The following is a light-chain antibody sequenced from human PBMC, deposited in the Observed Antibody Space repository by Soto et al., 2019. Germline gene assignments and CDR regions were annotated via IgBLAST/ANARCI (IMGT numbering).Light chain of an antibody. J-gene: IGKJ4*01. Sequence: EIVLTQSPGTLSSSPGERATLSCRASQSVSAGHLAWYQQKPGQAPRLLIYGASSRATGIPDRFSGSGSGTDFTLTISRLEPEDFAVYFCQQYGSSPLTFGGGTKVDIK. CDR3: QQYGSSPLT. CDR1: QSVSAGH. V-gene: IGKV3-20*01. CDR2: GAS.